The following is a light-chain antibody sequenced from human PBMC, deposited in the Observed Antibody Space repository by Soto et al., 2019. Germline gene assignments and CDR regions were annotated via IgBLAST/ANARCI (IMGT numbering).Light chain of an antibody. Sequence: QSVLAQPSSVSGSPGQSITISCTGTGTDVGGYNYVSWYQHHPGKGPKLIIYEVSNRPSGVSDRFSGSKSGNKASLIISTLEAEDESDYYCGSYTSTDTPFVFGTGTKVTVL. CDR2: EVS. J-gene: IGLJ1*01. CDR3: GSYTSTDTPFV. CDR1: GTDVGGYNY. V-gene: IGLV2-14*01.